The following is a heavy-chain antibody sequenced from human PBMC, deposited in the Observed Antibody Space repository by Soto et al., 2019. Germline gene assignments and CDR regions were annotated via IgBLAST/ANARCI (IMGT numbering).Heavy chain of an antibody. D-gene: IGHD3-22*01. CDR1: GGSVSSGNYY. J-gene: IGHJ4*02. V-gene: IGHV4-61*01. CDR2: FYYTGST. CDR3: ARSMHYSDGSNYSPFDY. Sequence: QVQLQESGPGLVKPSETLSLTCTVSGGSVSSGNYYWSWIRQPPGKGLEWIGYFYYTGSTNYNPSLKSRVTISVDASKNQFSLRRSSLTAADTAVYYCARSMHYSDGSNYSPFDYWGQGTLVTVSS.